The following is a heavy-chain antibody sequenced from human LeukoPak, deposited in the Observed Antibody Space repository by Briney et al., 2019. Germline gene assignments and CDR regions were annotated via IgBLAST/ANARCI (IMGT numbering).Heavy chain of an antibody. CDR1: GYTFTSYY. CDR2: INPSGGST. J-gene: IGHJ1*01. D-gene: IGHD2-2*02. Sequence: ASVKVSCKASGYTFTSYYMHWVRQAPGQGLEWMGIINPSGGSTTYAQKFQGRVTMTRDTSTSTVYMELSSLRSEDTAVFYCARGDVVVVPAAIIAEYFQHWGQGTLVTVSS. V-gene: IGHV1-46*01. CDR3: ARGDVVVVPAAIIAEYFQH.